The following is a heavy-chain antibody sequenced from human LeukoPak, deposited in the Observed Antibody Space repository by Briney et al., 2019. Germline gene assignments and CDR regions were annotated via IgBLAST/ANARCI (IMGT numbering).Heavy chain of an antibody. CDR1: GFTFSNYW. D-gene: IGHD5-12*01. V-gene: IGHV3-7*01. CDR2: INQDGSEE. J-gene: IGHJ4*02. Sequence: GGSLRLSCAASGFTFSNYWMTWVRQAPGKGLEWVAHINQDGSEEHYLDSVKARFTISRDNAKNSLSLQMNSLRAEDTAVYYCVRDGGVSGYDLLDYWGQGTLVTVSS. CDR3: VRDGGVSGYDLLDY.